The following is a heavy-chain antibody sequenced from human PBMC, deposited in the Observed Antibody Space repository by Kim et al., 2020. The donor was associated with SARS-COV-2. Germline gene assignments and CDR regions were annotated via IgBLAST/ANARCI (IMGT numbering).Heavy chain of an antibody. D-gene: IGHD3-22*01. J-gene: IGHJ4*02. Sequence: ASVKVSCKASGYTFTGYYMHWVRQAPGQGLEWMGRINPNSGGTNYAQKFQGRVTMTRDTSISTAYMELSRLRSDDTAVYYCARAPPSRYYDSSGYFDYWGQGTLVTVSS. CDR3: ARAPPSRYYDSSGYFDY. V-gene: IGHV1-2*06. CDR1: GYTFTGYY. CDR2: INPNSGGT.